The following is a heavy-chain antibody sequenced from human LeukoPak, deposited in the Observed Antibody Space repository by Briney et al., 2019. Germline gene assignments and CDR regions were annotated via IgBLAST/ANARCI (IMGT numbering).Heavy chain of an antibody. V-gene: IGHV4-59*01. CDR3: ARSVAAADLRLFDY. CDR2: IYYSGST. CDR1: GGSISSYY. J-gene: IGHJ4*02. Sequence: SETLSLTCTVSGGSISSYYWSWIPQPPGKGLEWIGYIYYSGSTNYNPSLKSRVTISVDTSKNQFSLKLSSVTAADTAVYYCARSVAAADLRLFDYWGQGTLVTVSS. D-gene: IGHD6-13*01.